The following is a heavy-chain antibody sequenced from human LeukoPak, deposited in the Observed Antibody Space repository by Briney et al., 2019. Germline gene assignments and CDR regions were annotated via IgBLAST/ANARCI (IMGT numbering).Heavy chain of an antibody. CDR3: TRIAGRGGWFDP. Sequence: SETLSLTCTVSGFSISSGYYWGWIRQPPGKGLEWIGSIYYSGNTYYNASLKSQVSISIDTSKNQFSLRLTSVTAADTAVYYCTRIAGRGGWFDPWGQGTLVTVSS. CDR2: IYYSGNT. J-gene: IGHJ5*02. D-gene: IGHD6-13*01. V-gene: IGHV4-38-2*02. CDR1: GFSISSGYY.